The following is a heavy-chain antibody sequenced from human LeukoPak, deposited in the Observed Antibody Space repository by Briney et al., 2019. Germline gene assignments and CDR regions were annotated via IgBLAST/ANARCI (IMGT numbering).Heavy chain of an antibody. CDR2: IYTSGST. V-gene: IGHV4-59*10. CDR1: GGSFSGYY. Sequence: SETLSLTCAVYGGSFSGYYWSWIRQPAGKGLEWIGRIYTSGSTNYNPSLKSRVTMSVDTSKNQFSLKLSSVTAADTAVYYCASGNLNYDILTGYYIAPMDVWGQGTTVTVSS. CDR3: ASGNLNYDILTGYYIAPMDV. D-gene: IGHD3-9*01. J-gene: IGHJ6*02.